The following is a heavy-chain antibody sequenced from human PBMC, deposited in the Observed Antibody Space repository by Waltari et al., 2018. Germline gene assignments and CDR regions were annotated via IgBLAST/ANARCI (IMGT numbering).Heavy chain of an antibody. D-gene: IGHD2-21*02. V-gene: IGHV4-39*01. CDR3: ARHRRLTAPFDS. Sequence: QVQLQESGPGLVTPSETLSLTCTVSGASISSARYNWGWIRQPPGKGLEWLGYVYSTGSSYYNPSLKSRVAISMDTAKSQFSLNLRSLTATDTAIYYCARHRRLTAPFDSWGQGILITVSS. J-gene: IGHJ4*02. CDR2: VYSTGSS. CDR1: GASISSARYN.